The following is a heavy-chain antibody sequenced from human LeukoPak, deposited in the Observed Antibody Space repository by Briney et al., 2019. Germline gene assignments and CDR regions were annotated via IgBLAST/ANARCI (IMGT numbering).Heavy chain of an antibody. CDR3: AKDQGTAIFGMIIPDWYFDL. J-gene: IGHJ2*01. V-gene: IGHV1-2*02. Sequence: VASVKVSCKASGYTFTGYYMHWVRQAPGQGLEWMGWINPNSGGTNYAQKFQGRVTMTRDTSISTAYMELSRLRSDDTAVYYCAKDQGTAIFGMIIPDWYFDLWGRGTLVTVSS. CDR2: INPNSGGT. CDR1: GYTFTGYY. D-gene: IGHD3-3*01.